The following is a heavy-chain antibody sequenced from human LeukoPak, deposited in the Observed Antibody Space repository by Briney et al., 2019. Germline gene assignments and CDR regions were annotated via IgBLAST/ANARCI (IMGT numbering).Heavy chain of an antibody. J-gene: IGHJ4*02. CDR3: ARGRDMVRGVILRY. CDR1: GGXISSGDYY. V-gene: IGHV4-30-4*01. D-gene: IGHD3-10*01. CDR2: IYYSGST. Sequence: PSQTLSLTCTVSGGXISSGDYYWSWIRQPPGKGLEWIGYIYYSGSTYYNPSLKSRVTISVDTPKNQFSLKLSSVTAADTAVYYCARGRDMVRGVILRYWGQGTLVTVSS.